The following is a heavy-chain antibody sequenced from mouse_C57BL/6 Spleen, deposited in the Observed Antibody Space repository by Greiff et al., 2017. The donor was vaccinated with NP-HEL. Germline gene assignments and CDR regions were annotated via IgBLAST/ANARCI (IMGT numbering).Heavy chain of an antibody. CDR1: GYTFTSYW. CDR2: IDPSDSET. CDR3: ARFDDSAWFAY. J-gene: IGHJ3*01. V-gene: IGHV1-52*01. Sequence: VQLQQPGAELVRPGSSVKLSCKASGYTFTSYWMHWVKQRPIQGLEWIGNIDPSDSETHYNQKFKDKATLTVDKSSSTAYMQLSSLTSEDSAVYYCARFDDSAWFAYWGQGTLVTVSA. D-gene: IGHD2-4*01.